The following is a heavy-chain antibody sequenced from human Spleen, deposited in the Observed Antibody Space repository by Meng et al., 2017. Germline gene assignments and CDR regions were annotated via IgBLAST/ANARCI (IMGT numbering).Heavy chain of an antibody. Sequence: GSLRLSCAVYGGSFSGYYWSWIRQPPGKGLEWIGEINHSGSTNYNPSLKSRVTISVDTSKNQFSLKLSSVTAADTAVYYCARGHVLRYFDWLDYWGQGTLVTVSS. V-gene: IGHV4-34*01. CDR1: GGSFSGYY. D-gene: IGHD3-9*01. J-gene: IGHJ4*02. CDR3: ARGHVLRYFDWLDY. CDR2: INHSGST.